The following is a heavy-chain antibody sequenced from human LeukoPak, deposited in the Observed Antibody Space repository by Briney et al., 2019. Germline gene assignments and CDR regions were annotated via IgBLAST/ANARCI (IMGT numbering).Heavy chain of an antibody. Sequence: GGSLRLSCAASGFNFSRHSMNWVRQAPGKGLEWVSSISSSSSYIYYADSVKGRFTISRDNAKNSLYLQMNSLRAEDTAVYYCARVATASHYYYMDVWGKGTTVTVSS. CDR3: ARVATASHYYYMDV. CDR1: GFNFSRHS. J-gene: IGHJ6*03. D-gene: IGHD5-12*01. CDR2: ISSSSSYI. V-gene: IGHV3-21*01.